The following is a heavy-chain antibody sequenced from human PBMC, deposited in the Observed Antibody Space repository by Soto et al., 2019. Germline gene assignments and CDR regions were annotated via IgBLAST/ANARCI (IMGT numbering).Heavy chain of an antibody. V-gene: IGHV1-24*01. CDR1: GYTLTELS. CDR3: ATPQPWIQPNGGAFDI. Sequence: ASVKVSCKVSGYTLTELSMHWVRQAPGKGLEWMGGFDPEDGETIYAQKFQGRVTMTEDTSTDTAYMELSSLRSEDTAVYYCATPQPWIQPNGGAFDIWGQGTMVTVSS. CDR2: FDPEDGET. D-gene: IGHD5-18*01. J-gene: IGHJ3*02.